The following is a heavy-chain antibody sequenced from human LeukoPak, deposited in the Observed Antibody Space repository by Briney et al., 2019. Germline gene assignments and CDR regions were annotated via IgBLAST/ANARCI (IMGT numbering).Heavy chain of an antibody. CDR3: ARDALTGYMITFGGVIPGLDY. CDR2: ISSSSSTI. D-gene: IGHD3-16*02. CDR1: GFTFSSYS. J-gene: IGHJ4*02. V-gene: IGHV3-48*01. Sequence: PGGSLRLSCAASGFTFSSYSMNWVRQAPGKGLEWVSYISSSSSTIYYADSVKGRFTISRDNAKNSLYLQMNSLRAEDTAVYYCARDALTGYMITFGGVIPGLDYWGQGTLVTVSS.